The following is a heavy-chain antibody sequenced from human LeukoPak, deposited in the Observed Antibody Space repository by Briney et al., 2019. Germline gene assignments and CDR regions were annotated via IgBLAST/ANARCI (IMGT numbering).Heavy chain of an antibody. J-gene: IGHJ4*02. CDR1: GFTFSSYG. D-gene: IGHD1-26*01. CDR2: ISGSGGDT. CDR3: AKDRMSVGARVFDY. Sequence: GGSLRLSCAASGFTFSSYGMHWVRQAPGKGLEWVSAISGSGGDTYYADSVKGRFTISRDNSKNTLYLQMNSLRAEDTAVYHCAKDRMSVGARVFDYWGQGTLVTVSS. V-gene: IGHV3-23*01.